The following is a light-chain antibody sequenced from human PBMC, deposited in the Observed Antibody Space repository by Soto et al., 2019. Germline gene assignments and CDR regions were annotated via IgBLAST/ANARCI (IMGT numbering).Light chain of an antibody. Sequence: EIVLAQAPGTLSLSPGERVTLSCRASQSVSSSYLAWYQQKPGQAPRLLIYGASSRATGIPDRFSGSGSGTDFTLTISRLEPEDFAMYYCQQYGSSPPITFGQGTRLEIK. CDR3: QQYGSSPPIT. CDR2: GAS. V-gene: IGKV3-20*01. CDR1: QSVSSSY. J-gene: IGKJ5*01.